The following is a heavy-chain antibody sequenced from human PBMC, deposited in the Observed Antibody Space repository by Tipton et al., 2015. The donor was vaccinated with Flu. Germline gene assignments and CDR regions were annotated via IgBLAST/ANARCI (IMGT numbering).Heavy chain of an antibody. Sequence: TLSLTCSVYGGSFSGYFWTWIRQPPGMGLEWIGDINHIGNTNTNPSLKSRVTFSIDTSNSQFFLDLTSMTAADTGIYYCARARDYGDRGGGWFDPRGQGTLVTVSS. J-gene: IGHJ5*02. CDR2: INHIGNT. D-gene: IGHD4-17*01. CDR3: ARARDYGDRGGGWFDP. V-gene: IGHV4-34*01. CDR1: GGSFSGYF.